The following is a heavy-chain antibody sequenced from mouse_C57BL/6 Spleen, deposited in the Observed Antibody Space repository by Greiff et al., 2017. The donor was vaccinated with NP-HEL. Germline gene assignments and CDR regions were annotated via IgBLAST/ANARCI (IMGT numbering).Heavy chain of an antibody. CDR3: ARGIYYDPAWFAY. J-gene: IGHJ3*01. D-gene: IGHD2-4*01. CDR2: INPSSGYT. CDR1: GYTFTSYW. Sequence: QVQLQQSGAELAKPGASVKLSCKASGYTFTSYWMHWVKQRPGQGLEWIGYINPSSGYTKYNQKFKDKATLTADKSSSTAYMQLSSLTYVDSAVYYCARGIYYDPAWFAYWGQGTLVTVSA. V-gene: IGHV1-7*01.